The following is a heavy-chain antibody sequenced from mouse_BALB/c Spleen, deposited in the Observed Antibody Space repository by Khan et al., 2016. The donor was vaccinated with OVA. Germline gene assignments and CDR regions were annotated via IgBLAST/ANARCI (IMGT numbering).Heavy chain of an antibody. Sequence: VQLQQPGAELGRPGSSVKLSCKTSGSTFTSYGIKWVKQRPGQGLEWIGYIYPGNGYTEYNERFQGKAILTSDTSSSTAYMKLRILTSEDSAIYFCTTTYARYYFDYWGQGTILTVSS. CDR1: GSTFTSYG. J-gene: IGHJ2*01. CDR2: IYPGNGYT. CDR3: TTTYARYYFDY. D-gene: IGHD2-14*01. V-gene: IGHV1S134*01.